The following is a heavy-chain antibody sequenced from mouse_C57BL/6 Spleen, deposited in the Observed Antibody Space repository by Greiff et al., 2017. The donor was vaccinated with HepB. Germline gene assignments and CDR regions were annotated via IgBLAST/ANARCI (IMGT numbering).Heavy chain of an antibody. Sequence: EVKLVESGGDLVKPGGSLKLSCAASGFTFSSYGMSWVRQTPDKRLEWVATISSGGSYTYYPDSVKGRFTISRDNAKNTLYLQMSSLKSEDTAMYYCARHQTGKGWFAYWGQGTLVTVSA. CDR3: ARHQTGKGWFAY. CDR1: GFTFSSYG. J-gene: IGHJ3*01. D-gene: IGHD4-1*01. V-gene: IGHV5-6*02. CDR2: ISSGGSYT.